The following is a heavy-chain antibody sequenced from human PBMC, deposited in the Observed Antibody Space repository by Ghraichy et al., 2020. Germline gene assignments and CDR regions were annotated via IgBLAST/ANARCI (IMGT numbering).Heavy chain of an antibody. J-gene: IGHJ5*02. CDR1: GGSFSGYY. CDR2: INHSGST. V-gene: IGHV4-34*01. CDR3: ARGALYYDFWSGYNKEAWFDP. Sequence: SETLSLTCAVYGGSFSGYYWSWIRQPPGKGLEWIGEINHSGSTNYNPSLKSRVTISVDTSKNQFSLKLSSVTAADTAVYYCARGALYYDFWSGYNKEAWFDPWGQGTLVTVSS. D-gene: IGHD3-3*01.